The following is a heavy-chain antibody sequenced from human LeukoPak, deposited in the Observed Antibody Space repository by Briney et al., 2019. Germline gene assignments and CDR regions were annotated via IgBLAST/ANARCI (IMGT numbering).Heavy chain of an antibody. J-gene: IGHJ4*02. CDR2: ISGSGSGI. Sequence: PGGSLRLSCAASGFTFSSYAMNWVRQAPGKGLEWVSAISGSGSGIYYADSVKGRFTISRDNSKNTLYLQMTSLRAEDTAVYCRAKLRYRCASYASDYWGEGTLVTVSS. D-gene: IGHD1-26*01. V-gene: IGHV3-23*01. CDR1: GFTFSSYA. CDR3: AKLRYRCASYASDY.